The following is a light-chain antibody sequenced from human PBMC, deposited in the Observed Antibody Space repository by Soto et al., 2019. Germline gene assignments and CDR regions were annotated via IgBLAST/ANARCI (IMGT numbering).Light chain of an antibody. CDR2: EIS. CDR3: LQHNSYPFT. CDR1: QGVRNA. J-gene: IGKJ3*01. Sequence: DIQMTQSPSSLSASAGDRVTITCRASQGVRNALDWYQQKPGKAPRRLIYEISTLQSGVPSRFSGSGSGTEFTLTISSLQPEDFATYYCLQHNSYPFTFGPGTKVDIK. V-gene: IGKV1-17*01.